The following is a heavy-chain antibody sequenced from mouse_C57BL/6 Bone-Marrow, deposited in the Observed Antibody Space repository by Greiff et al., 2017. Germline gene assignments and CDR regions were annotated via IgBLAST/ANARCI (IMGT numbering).Heavy chain of an antibody. J-gene: IGHJ4*01. Sequence: QDQLQQSGAELAKPGASVQLFCKASGYTFTSYWMHWVKQRPGPGLEWIGYINPSSGYTKYNQKFKDKDTFTADKSSSTAYMQLSSLTYEDSAVYYCASSYYSDYGGAMDYWGQGTSDTVSS. CDR2: INPSSGYT. D-gene: IGHD2-5*01. CDR1: GYTFTSYW. V-gene: IGHV1-7*01. CDR3: ASSYYSDYGGAMDY.